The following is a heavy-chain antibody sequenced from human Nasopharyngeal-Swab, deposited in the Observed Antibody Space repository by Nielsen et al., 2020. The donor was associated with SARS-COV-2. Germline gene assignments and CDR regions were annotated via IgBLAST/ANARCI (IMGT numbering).Heavy chain of an antibody. Sequence: SETLSLTCTVSGSSISSGYYWGWIRQPPGKGLEWIGSIYYSGSTYYNPSLKSRVTISVDTSKNQFSLKLSSVTAADTAVYYCARVIVGADYFDYWGQGTLVTVSS. CDR3: ARVIVGADYFDY. D-gene: IGHD1-26*01. CDR1: GSSISSGYY. CDR2: IYYSGST. J-gene: IGHJ4*02. V-gene: IGHV4-38-2*02.